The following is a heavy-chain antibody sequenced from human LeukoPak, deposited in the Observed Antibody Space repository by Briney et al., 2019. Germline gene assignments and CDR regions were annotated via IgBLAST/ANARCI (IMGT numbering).Heavy chain of an antibody. Sequence: ASVKVSCKASGYTFTSYDINWVRQATGQGLEWMGWMNPNSGNTGYAQKFQSRVTNTRNSSISTAYMELSSLRSEDTAVYYCARVKPWDGYNPYYLDYWGQGTLVTVSS. D-gene: IGHD5-24*01. J-gene: IGHJ4*02. CDR2: MNPNSGNT. CDR3: ARVKPWDGYNPYYLDY. CDR1: GYTFTSYD. V-gene: IGHV1-8*03.